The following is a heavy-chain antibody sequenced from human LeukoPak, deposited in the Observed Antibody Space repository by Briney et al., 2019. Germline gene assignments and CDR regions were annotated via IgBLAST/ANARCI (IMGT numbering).Heavy chain of an antibody. Sequence: ASVKVSCKASGYTFTGYYMHWVRQAPGQGLEWMGWINPNSGGTNYAQKFQGRVTMTRDTSISTAYMELSRLRSDDTAVYYCARVGQYDILPGYFGREPGMNWFDPWGQGTLVTVSS. D-gene: IGHD3-9*01. J-gene: IGHJ5*02. CDR1: GYTFTGYY. CDR3: ARVGQYDILPGYFGREPGMNWFDP. CDR2: INPNSGGT. V-gene: IGHV1-2*02.